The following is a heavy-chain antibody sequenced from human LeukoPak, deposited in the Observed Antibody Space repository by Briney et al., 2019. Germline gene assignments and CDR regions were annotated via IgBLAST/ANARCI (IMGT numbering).Heavy chain of an antibody. J-gene: IGHJ6*02. CDR1: GGSISSYY. Sequence: SETLSLTCTVSGGSISSYYWSWIRQPPGKGLEWIGYIYYSGSTNYNPSLKSRVTISVDTSKNQFSLKLSSVTAADTAVYYCARQAVQQLVPNYYYCYGMDVWGQGTTVTVSS. CDR3: ARQAVQQLVPNYYYCYGMDV. CDR2: IYYSGST. D-gene: IGHD6-13*01. V-gene: IGHV4-59*01.